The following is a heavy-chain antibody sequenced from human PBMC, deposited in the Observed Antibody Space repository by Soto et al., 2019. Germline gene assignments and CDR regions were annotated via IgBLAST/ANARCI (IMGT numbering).Heavy chain of an antibody. D-gene: IGHD3-9*01. V-gene: IGHV3-30-3*01. Sequence: ESGGGVVQPGRSLRLSCAASGFTFSSYAMHWVRQAPGKGLEWVAVISYDGSNKYYADSVKGRFTISRDNSKNTLYLQMNSLRAEDTAVYYCARGGYDILTGYYHWGQGTLVTVSS. J-gene: IGHJ5*02. CDR3: ARGGYDILTGYYH. CDR2: ISYDGSNK. CDR1: GFTFSSYA.